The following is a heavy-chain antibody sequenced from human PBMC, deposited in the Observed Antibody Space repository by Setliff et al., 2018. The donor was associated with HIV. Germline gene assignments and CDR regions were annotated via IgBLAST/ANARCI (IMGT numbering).Heavy chain of an antibody. CDR1: GGSISSSSDY. CDR3: ARQNSGWGVGLYYFDY. CDR2: IYYSGRV. V-gene: IGHV4-39*01. J-gene: IGHJ4*02. Sequence: SETLSLTCSVSGGSISSSSDYWVWIRQPPGKGLEWIGSIYYSGRVYYNPSLQSRVTISVGTPSNQFSRKLSSVTAADTALYYCARQNSGWGVGLYYFDYWGQGTLVTVSS. D-gene: IGHD6-19*01.